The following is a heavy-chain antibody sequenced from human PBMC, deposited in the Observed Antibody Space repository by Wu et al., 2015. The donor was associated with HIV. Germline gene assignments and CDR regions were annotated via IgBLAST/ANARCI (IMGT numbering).Heavy chain of an antibody. CDR2: IIPIFGTA. J-gene: IGHJ4*02. CDR1: GGTFSSYA. CDR3: AGGNDGRYSYGGVPFDY. D-gene: IGHD5-18*01. V-gene: IGHV1-69*12. Sequence: QVQLVQSGAEVKKPGSSVKVSCKASGGTFSSYAISWVRQAPGQGLEWMGGIIPIFGTANYAQKFQGRVTITADESTSTAYMELSSLRSEDTAVYYCAGGNDGRYSYGGVPFDYWGQGTLVTVSS.